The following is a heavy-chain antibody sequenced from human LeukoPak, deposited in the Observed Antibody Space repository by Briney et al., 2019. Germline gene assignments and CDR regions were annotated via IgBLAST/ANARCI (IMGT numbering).Heavy chain of an antibody. CDR2: MSNSGRTI. D-gene: IGHD3-22*01. Sequence: PGGSLRLSCAASGFTFSSSEMNWVRQAPGKGLEWVSYMSNSGRTIYYADSVKGRFTISRDNAKNSLYLQMNSLRAEDTALYYCARESRGINYYDTKSRVRPPDYWGQGTLVTVSS. CDR1: GFTFSSSE. CDR3: ARESRGINYYDTKSRVRPPDY. J-gene: IGHJ4*02. V-gene: IGHV3-48*03.